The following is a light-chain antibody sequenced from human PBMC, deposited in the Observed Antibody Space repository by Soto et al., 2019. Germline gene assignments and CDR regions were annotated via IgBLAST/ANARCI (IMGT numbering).Light chain of an antibody. Sequence: EIVLTQSPATLSLSPGDRATLSCRASQSVDRYLAWYQEKPGQAPRLLIYDTSDRATGIPDRFSGSGSGTDFPLTISSLEPEDFAVYYCQQGSNWYTFGQGTKLEIK. J-gene: IGKJ2*01. CDR3: QQGSNWYT. V-gene: IGKV3-11*01. CDR2: DTS. CDR1: QSVDRY.